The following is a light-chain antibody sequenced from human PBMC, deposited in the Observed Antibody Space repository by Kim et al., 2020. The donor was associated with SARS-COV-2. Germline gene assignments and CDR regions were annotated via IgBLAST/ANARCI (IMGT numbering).Light chain of an antibody. CDR1: QSVSSN. V-gene: IGKV3-15*01. J-gene: IGKJ5*01. CDR3: QQYNNWPSIT. CDR2: GAS. Sequence: SPGERAAHSCRASQSVSSNLAWYQQKPGQAPRLLIYGASTRATGIPARFSGSGSGTEFTLTISSLQSEDFAVYYCQQYNNWPSITFGQGTRLEIK.